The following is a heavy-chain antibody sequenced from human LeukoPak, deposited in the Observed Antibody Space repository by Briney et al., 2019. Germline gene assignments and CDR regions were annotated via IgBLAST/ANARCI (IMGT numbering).Heavy chain of an antibody. V-gene: IGHV3-66*04. J-gene: IGHJ4*02. CDR2: IFTGGST. D-gene: IGHD4-17*01. Sequence: GGSLRLSCVASGFTFSRYSMNWVRQAPGTGLEWVSVIFTGGSTYYADSVKNRFTISRDNSKNTLYLQMDSLRAEDTAVYYCARHYGDYVQGDYWGQGTLVTVSS. CDR1: GFTFSRYS. CDR3: ARHYGDYVQGDY.